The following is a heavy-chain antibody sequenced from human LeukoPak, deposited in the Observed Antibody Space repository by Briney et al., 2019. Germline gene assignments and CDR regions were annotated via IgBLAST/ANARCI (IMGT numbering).Heavy chain of an antibody. CDR3: ARGPFGVWGTYRYKGYFDY. CDR2: INHSGST. CDR1: GGSFSGYY. V-gene: IGHV4-34*01. Sequence: SETLSLTRAVYGGSFSGYYWSWIRQPPGKGLEWIGEINHSGSTNYNPSLKSRVTISVDTSQSQFSLKLSSVTAADTAVYFCARGPFGVWGTYRYKGYFDYWGQGTLVTVSS. D-gene: IGHD3-16*02. J-gene: IGHJ4*02.